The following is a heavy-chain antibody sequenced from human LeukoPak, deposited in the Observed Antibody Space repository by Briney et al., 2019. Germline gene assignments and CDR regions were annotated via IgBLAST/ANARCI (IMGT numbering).Heavy chain of an antibody. J-gene: IGHJ3*02. V-gene: IGHV3-48*03. CDR3: ARDLQATRIAVADI. CDR2: ISSSGSTI. Sequence: GGSLRLSCAASGFTFSSYEMNWVRQAPGKGLEWVSYISSSGSTIYYADSVKGRFTISRDNAKNSLYLQMNSLRAEDTAVYYCARDLQATRIAVADIWGQGTMVTVSS. D-gene: IGHD6-19*01. CDR1: GFTFSSYE.